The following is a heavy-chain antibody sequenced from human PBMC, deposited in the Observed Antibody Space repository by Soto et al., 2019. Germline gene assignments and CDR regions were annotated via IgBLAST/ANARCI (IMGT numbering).Heavy chain of an antibody. D-gene: IGHD2-2*02. CDR2: ISYDGSNK. V-gene: IGHV3-30-3*01. J-gene: IGHJ5*02. CDR1: GYTFTSYA. Sequence: QVQLVQSGAEVKKPGASVKVSCKASGYTFTSYAMHWVRQAPGKGLEWVAVISYDGSNKYYADSVKGRFTISRDNSKNTLYLQMNSLRAEDTAVYYCARACSSTSCYKGIDPWGQGTLVTVSS. CDR3: ARACSSTSCYKGIDP.